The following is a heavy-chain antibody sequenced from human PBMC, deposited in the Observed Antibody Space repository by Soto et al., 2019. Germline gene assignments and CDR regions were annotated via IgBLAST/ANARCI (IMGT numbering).Heavy chain of an antibody. V-gene: IGHV4-39*01. D-gene: IGHD3-9*01. CDR1: GGSISSSSYY. CDR3: ARRRNYDILTGYSFDY. CDR2: IYYSGST. Sequence: SETLSLTCTVSGGSISSSSYYWGWIRQPPGKGLEWIGSIYYSGSTYYNPSLKSRVTISVDTSKNQFSLKLSSVTAADTAVYYCARRRNYDILTGYSFDYWGQGTLVTVSS. J-gene: IGHJ4*02.